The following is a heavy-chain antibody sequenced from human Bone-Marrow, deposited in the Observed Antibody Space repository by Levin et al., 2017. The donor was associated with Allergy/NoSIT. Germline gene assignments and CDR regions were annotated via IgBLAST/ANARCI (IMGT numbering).Heavy chain of an antibody. CDR1: GFSLSTSGMC. CDR3: ARISRHYDILTGYYLIFDY. J-gene: IGHJ4*02. Sequence: ESGPTLVKPTQTLTLTCTFSGFSLSTSGMCVSWIRQPPGKALEWLARIDWDDDKHYSTSLKTRLTISKDTSKNQVVLTMANMDPVDTATYYCARISRHYDILTGYYLIFDYWGQGTLVTVSS. V-gene: IGHV2-70*11. CDR2: IDWDDDK. D-gene: IGHD3-9*01.